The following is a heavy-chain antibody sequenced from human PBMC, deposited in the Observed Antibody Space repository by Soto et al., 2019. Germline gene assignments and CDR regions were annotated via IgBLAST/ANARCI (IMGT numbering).Heavy chain of an antibody. Sequence: GGSLRLSCAASGFPLSSYAMSWVRQAPGKGLEWVSGISGSGSSTYYVDPVKGRFTISRDNSKNTLYLQMNSLRAEDTAVYYCAKPPGTGSLYYYYGMDVWGQGTTVTVSS. D-gene: IGHD1-7*01. CDR3: AKPPGTGSLYYYYGMDV. CDR2: ISGSGSST. V-gene: IGHV3-23*01. CDR1: GFPLSSYA. J-gene: IGHJ6*02.